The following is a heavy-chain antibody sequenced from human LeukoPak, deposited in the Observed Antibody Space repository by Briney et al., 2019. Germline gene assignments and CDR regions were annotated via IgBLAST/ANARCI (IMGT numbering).Heavy chain of an antibody. V-gene: IGHV3-23*01. J-gene: IGHJ3*01. D-gene: IGHD1-7*01. CDR3: SKDILPNYGPTFDF. CDR1: GFTFSTVA. Sequence: GGSLRLSCAASGFTFSTVAMNWVRQGPGKGLEWVAVISDSGGITYYADSLKGRFTISRDNSKNTLYLQMNSLRADDTAVYYCSKDILPNYGPTFDFWGQGTMVTVSS. CDR2: ISDSGGIT.